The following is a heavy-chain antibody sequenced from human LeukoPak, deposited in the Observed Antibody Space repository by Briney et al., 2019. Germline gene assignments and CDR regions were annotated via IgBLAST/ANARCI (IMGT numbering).Heavy chain of an antibody. CDR1: GYSVMELS. V-gene: IGHV1-24*01. CDR3: ATPGPDWGDAFGI. J-gene: IGHJ3*02. Sequence: ASVEVSCKVSGYSVMELSMHWVRQAPGKGLEWMGGFDPEDGETIYAQKFQGRVTMTEDTSTDTAYMELSSLRSEDTAVYYCATPGPDWGDAFGIWGQGTMVTVSS. CDR2: FDPEDGET. D-gene: IGHD3/OR15-3a*01.